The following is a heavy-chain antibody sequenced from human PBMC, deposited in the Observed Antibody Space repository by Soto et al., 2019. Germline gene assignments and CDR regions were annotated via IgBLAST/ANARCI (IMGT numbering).Heavy chain of an antibody. CDR1: GFTFHTYS. CDR3: ARARNDYGAWYYFDY. J-gene: IGHJ4*02. CDR2: ISPGSSNI. V-gene: IGHV3-21*01. Sequence: VQLVESGGGLVKPGGSLRLSCAVSGFTFHTYSMNWVRQAPGKGLEGVSSISPGSSNIYYAQSVKGRFTISRDNAKNSLSLQMNSLRAEDTAVYYCARARNDYGAWYYFDYWGQGTLVTVSS. D-gene: IGHD4-17*01.